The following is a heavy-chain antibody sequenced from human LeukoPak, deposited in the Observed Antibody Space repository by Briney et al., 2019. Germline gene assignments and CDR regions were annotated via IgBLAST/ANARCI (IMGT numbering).Heavy chain of an antibody. J-gene: IGHJ4*02. V-gene: IGHV3-33*01. D-gene: IGHD3-3*01. CDR2: IWYDGSNK. CDR3: ARGVVYPTWSGPHWSDY. Sequence: GGSLRLSCAASGFTFSSYGMHWVRQAPGKGLEWVAVIWYDGSNKYYADSVKGRFTISRDNAKNSLYLQMNSLRAEDTAVYYCARGVVYPTWSGPHWSDYWGQGTLVTVSS. CDR1: GFTFSSYG.